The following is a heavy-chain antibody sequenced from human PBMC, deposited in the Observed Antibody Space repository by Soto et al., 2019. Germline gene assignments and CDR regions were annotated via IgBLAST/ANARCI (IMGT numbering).Heavy chain of an antibody. Sequence: GLEWMGWISAYNGNTNYAQKLQGRVTMTTDTSTSTAYMELRSLRSDDTAVYYCARDWMHNGVVTAANLFAYWGKGTLVTVTS. D-gene: IGHD2-21*02. CDR3: ARDWMHNGVVTAANLFAY. V-gene: IGHV1-18*01. CDR2: ISAYNGNT. J-gene: IGHJ4*02.